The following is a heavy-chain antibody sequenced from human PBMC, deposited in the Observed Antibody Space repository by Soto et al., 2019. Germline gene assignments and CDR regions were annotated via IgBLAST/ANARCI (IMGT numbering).Heavy chain of an antibody. D-gene: IGHD5-12*01. J-gene: IGHJ4*02. CDR3: VKVSRYDGYEPLDK. CDR2: ISADGSNT. CDR1: VFTVSNYA. V-gene: IGHV3-30*18. Sequence: QVQLVESGGGVVQPGRSLRLSCAASVFTVSNYAMHWVRQAPGKGLEWVAVISADGSNTYYADSVKGRFAISRDNTKNMLYLKMNSLRAEDAAVYYCVKVSRYDGYEPLDKWGQGTLVSVSS.